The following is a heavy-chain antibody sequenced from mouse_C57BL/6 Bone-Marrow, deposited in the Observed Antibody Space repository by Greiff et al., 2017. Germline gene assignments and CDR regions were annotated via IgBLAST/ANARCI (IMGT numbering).Heavy chain of an antibody. Sequence: VMLVESGAELVRPGASVKLSCKASGYTFTDYYINWVKQRPGQGLEWIARIYPGSGNTYYNEKFKGKATLTAEKSSSTAYMQLSSLTSEDSAVYFCARRYYGSDWYFDVWGTGTTVTVSS. CDR2: IYPGSGNT. CDR3: ARRYYGSDWYFDV. CDR1: GYTFTDYY. D-gene: IGHD1-1*01. V-gene: IGHV1-76*01. J-gene: IGHJ1*03.